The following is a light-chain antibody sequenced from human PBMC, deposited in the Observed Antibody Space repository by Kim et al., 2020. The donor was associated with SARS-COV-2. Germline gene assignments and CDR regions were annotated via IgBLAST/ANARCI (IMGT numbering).Light chain of an antibody. J-gene: IGLJ2*01. Sequence: SINITFTGTGSYLDGYEYVSWYPVHPGTAPRLIIYDVSDRPSGVSDRFSGSKSGNTASLTISGLQGEDEAEYYCSSYTSINTDILFGGGTQLTVL. CDR1: GSYLDGYEY. CDR3: SSYTSINTDIL. CDR2: DVS. V-gene: IGLV2-14*03.